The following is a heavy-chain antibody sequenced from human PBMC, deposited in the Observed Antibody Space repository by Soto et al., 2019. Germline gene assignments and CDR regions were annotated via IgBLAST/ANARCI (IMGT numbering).Heavy chain of an antibody. J-gene: IGHJ6*02. CDR3: AAAILGHPPYFYGMDV. Sequence: QMQLVQSGPEVKKPGTSLKVSCKASGFTLSSSAVQWVRQARGQGLEWIGWIVVGSDNTNYAQKFQERVTITRDMSTSTVYMELSSLRSEDTATYYCAAAILGHPPYFYGMDVWGQGTPVTVSS. CDR1: GFTLSSSA. D-gene: IGHD1-26*01. CDR2: IVVGSDNT. V-gene: IGHV1-58*01.